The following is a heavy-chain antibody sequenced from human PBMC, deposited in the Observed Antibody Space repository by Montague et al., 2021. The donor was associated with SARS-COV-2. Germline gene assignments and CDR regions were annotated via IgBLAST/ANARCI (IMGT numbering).Heavy chain of an antibody. CDR2: IFHSGIT. V-gene: IGHV4-4*02. CDR3: ARGRLVGDSSSWYYFDY. D-gene: IGHD6-13*01. CDR1: GGSINTNNW. J-gene: IGHJ4*02. Sequence: SETLSLTCAVSGGSINTNNWWTWVRQPPGEGLEWFGQIFHSGITNYNPSLESRVTISVDKSKNQFSLRLSSVTAADTAVYYCARGRLVGDSSSWYYFDYWGQGTLVAVSS.